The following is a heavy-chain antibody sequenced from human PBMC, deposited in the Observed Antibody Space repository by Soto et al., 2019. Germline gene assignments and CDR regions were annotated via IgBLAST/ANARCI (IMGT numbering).Heavy chain of an antibody. Sequence: PGGSLRLSCAASGFTFSSYGMHWVRQAPGKGLEWVAVISYDGSNKYYADSVKGRFTISRDNSKNTLYLQMNSLRAEDTAVYYCAKESKPTGYSYGQMDYWGQGTLVTVSS. CDR1: GFTFSSYG. CDR2: ISYDGSNK. J-gene: IGHJ4*02. D-gene: IGHD5-18*01. CDR3: AKESKPTGYSYGQMDY. V-gene: IGHV3-30*18.